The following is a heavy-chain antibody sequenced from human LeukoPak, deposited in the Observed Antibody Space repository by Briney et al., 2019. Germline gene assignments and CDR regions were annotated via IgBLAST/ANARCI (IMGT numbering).Heavy chain of an antibody. D-gene: IGHD1-7*01. Sequence: GGSLRLSCAASGFTSNYAWMSWVRQVPGKGLEWVGQTVSEIDGGTTDYATPVKGRFTISRDDSKSTLYLQMNSLKIEDTAVYYCTTDEDWNYARKDVWGQGATVIVSS. CDR2: TVSEIDGGTT. V-gene: IGHV3-15*04. CDR3: TTDEDWNYARKDV. CDR1: GFTSNYAW. J-gene: IGHJ6*02.